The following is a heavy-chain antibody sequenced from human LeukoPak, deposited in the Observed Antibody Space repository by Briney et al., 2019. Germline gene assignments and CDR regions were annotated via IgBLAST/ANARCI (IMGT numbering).Heavy chain of an antibody. CDR3: ARGKSQYDYVWGSYRNPDRYFDY. D-gene: IGHD3-16*02. CDR2: INHSGST. Sequence: PSETLSLTCAVYGGSFGGYYWSWIRQPPGKGLEWIGEINHSGSTNYNPSLKSRVTISVDTSKNQFSLKLSSVTAADTAVYYCARGKSQYDYVWGSYRNPDRYFDYWGQGTLVTVSS. V-gene: IGHV4-34*01. CDR1: GGSFGGYY. J-gene: IGHJ4*02.